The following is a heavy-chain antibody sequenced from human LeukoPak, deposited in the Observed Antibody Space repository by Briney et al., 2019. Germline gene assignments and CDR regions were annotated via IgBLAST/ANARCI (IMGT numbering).Heavy chain of an antibody. CDR1: GGAFSSYA. D-gene: IGHD6-13*01. J-gene: IGHJ4*02. CDR3: AREGSSTIDFDY. V-gene: IGHV1-69*13. CDR2: IIPIFGTA. Sequence: ASVKVSCKASGGAFSSYAISWVRQAPGQGLEWMGGIIPIFGTANYAQKFQGRVTITADESTSTAYMELSSLRSEDTAVYYCAREGSSTIDFDYWGQGILVTVSS.